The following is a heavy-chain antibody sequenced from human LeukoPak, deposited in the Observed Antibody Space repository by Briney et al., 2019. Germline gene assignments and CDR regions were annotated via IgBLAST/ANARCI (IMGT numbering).Heavy chain of an antibody. J-gene: IGHJ4*02. CDR3: ARRNTADASIDF. D-gene: IGHD2/OR15-2a*01. V-gene: IGHV4-59*08. CDR2: IFYNGAI. CDR1: GGSIIGRW. Sequence: KSSETLSLTCTVSGGSIIGRWWTWVRQPPGKGLEWIGDIFYNGAINDNSPLKGRLTMSLDTSKNQFSLKLSSVTAAHPAMYYCARRNTADASIDFWGQGTLVIASS.